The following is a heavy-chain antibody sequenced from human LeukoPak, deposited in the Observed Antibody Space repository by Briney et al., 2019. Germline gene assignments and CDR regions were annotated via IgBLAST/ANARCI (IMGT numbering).Heavy chain of an antibody. J-gene: IGHJ4*02. CDR3: AREGGSYYVGYYFDY. V-gene: IGHV4-61*02. CDR2: IYTSGST. Sequence: SETLSLTCTVSGGSISSGSYYWSWIRQPAGKGLEWIGRIYTSGSTNYNPSLKSRVTISVDTSKNQFSLKLSSVTAADTAVYYCAREGGSYYVGYYFDYWGQGTLVTVSS. D-gene: IGHD1-26*01. CDR1: GGSISSGSYY.